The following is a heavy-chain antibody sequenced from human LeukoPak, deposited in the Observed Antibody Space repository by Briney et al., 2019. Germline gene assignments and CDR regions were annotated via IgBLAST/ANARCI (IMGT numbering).Heavy chain of an antibody. CDR2: INHSRST. CDR3: ARALWRRYYYDSSGYRTGAFDY. V-gene: IGHV4-34*01. J-gene: IGHJ4*02. CDR1: GGSFSGHY. D-gene: IGHD3-22*01. Sequence: SETLSLTCAVYGGSFSGHYWSWIRQPPGKGLEWIGEINHSRSTNYNPSLKSRVTISVDTSKNQFSLKLSSVTAADTAVYYCARALWRRYYYDSSGYRTGAFDYWGQGTLVTVSS.